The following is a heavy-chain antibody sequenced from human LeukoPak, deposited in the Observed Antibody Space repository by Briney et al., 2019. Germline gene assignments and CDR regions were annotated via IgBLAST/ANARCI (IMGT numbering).Heavy chain of an antibody. V-gene: IGHV4-59*11. D-gene: IGHD1-20*01. J-gene: IGHJ6*03. CDR2: IYYSGST. CDR1: GGSISSHY. CDR3: ARVGDNWNFASYYMDV. Sequence: SETLSLTCTVSGGSISSHYRSWIWQPPGKGLEWIGYIYYSGSTNYNPSLKSRVTISVDTSKNQFSLKLSSVTAADTAVYYCARVGDNWNFASYYMDVWGKGTTVTVSS.